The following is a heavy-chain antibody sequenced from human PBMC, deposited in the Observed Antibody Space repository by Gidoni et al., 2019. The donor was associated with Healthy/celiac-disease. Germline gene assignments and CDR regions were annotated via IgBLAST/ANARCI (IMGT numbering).Heavy chain of an antibody. CDR1: GFTFSSYA. CDR3: AKDFEGDAFDI. V-gene: IGHV3-23*01. J-gene: IGHJ3*02. CDR2: IRGSGGST. Sequence: EVQLLESGGGLVHPGGSLRLSCSASGFTFSSYAMRWVRQAPGKGLEWVSDIRGSGGSTYYADSVKGRFTISRDKSKNTLYLQMNSLRAEDTAVYYCAKDFEGDAFDIWGQGTMVTVSS.